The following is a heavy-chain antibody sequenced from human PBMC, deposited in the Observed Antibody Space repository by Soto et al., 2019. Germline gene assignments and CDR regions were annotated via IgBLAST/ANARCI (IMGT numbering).Heavy chain of an antibody. V-gene: IGHV3-49*03. CDR2: IRSKAYGGTT. D-gene: IGHD6-13*01. CDR3: TSSRGYSSSWYSIDY. Sequence: GGSLRLSCTASGFTFGDYAMSWFRQAPGKGLEWVGFIRSKAYGGTTEYAASVKGRFTISRDDSKSIAYLQMNSLKTEDTAVYYCTSSRGYSSSWYSIDYWGQGTLVTVSS. J-gene: IGHJ4*02. CDR1: GFTFGDYA.